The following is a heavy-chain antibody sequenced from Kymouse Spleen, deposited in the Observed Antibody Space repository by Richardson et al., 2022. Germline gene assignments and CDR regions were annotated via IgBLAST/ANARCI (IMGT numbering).Heavy chain of an antibody. CDR3: ARQDYYGSGSYYSYFDY. CDR2: IYYSGST. CDR1: GGSISSSSYY. D-gene: IGHD3-10*01. J-gene: IGHJ4*02. Sequence: QLQLQESGPGLVKPSETLSLTCTVSGGSISSSSYYWGWIRQPPGKGLEWIGSIYYSGSTYYNPSLKSRVTISVDTSKNQFSLKLSSVTAADTAVYYCARQDYYGSGSYYSYFDYWGQGTLVTVSS. V-gene: IGHV4-39*01.